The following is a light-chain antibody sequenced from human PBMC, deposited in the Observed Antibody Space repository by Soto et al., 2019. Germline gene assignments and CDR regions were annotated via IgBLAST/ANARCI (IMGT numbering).Light chain of an antibody. CDR3: QQYGGSPT. J-gene: IGKJ3*01. CDR2: DTS. CDR1: QSVSSTY. V-gene: IGKV3-20*01. Sequence: EIVLTQSPGTLSVSPGERATLSCRASQSVSSTYLAWYQHRPGQPPRLLLYDTSTRATGIPDRFSGSGSGTDFTLTISRLEPEDFAVYYCQQYGGSPTFGPGTKVDIK.